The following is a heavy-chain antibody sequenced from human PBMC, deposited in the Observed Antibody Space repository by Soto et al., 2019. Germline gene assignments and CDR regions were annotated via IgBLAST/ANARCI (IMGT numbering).Heavy chain of an antibody. CDR1: GFTFTSYW. CDR3: AKHEGYCSSTTCYNFDY. V-gene: IGHV5-51*01. Sequence: GESLKISCKASGFTFTSYWIAWVRQMPGKGLEWMGIIYPGDSDTSYSPSFQGQVTISADKSINTDYLQWSSLKASDTAMYYCAKHEGYCSSTTCYNFDYWGQGNLVTVSS. CDR2: IYPGDSDT. J-gene: IGHJ4*02. D-gene: IGHD2-2*01.